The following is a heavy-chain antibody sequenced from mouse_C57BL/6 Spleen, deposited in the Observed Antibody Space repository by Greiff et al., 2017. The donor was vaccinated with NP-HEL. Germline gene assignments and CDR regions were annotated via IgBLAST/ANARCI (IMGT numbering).Heavy chain of an antibody. J-gene: IGHJ2*01. CDR1: GFNIKNTY. Sequence: EVQLQQSVAELVRPGASVKLSCTASGFNIKNTYMHWVKQRPEQGLEWIGRIDPANGNTKYAPKFQGKATITADTSSNTAYLQLSSLTSEDTAIYYWSRSPYYGNYYFDYWGQGTTLTVSS. CDR2: IDPANGNT. CDR3: SRSPYYGNYYFDY. V-gene: IGHV14-3*01. D-gene: IGHD2-10*01.